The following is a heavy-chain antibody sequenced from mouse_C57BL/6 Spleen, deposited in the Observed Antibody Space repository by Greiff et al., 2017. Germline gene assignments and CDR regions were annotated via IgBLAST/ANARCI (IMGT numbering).Heavy chain of an antibody. V-gene: IGHV1-80*01. D-gene: IGHD3-2*02. CDR3: ARQGTAQAPFAY. Sequence: QVQLKQSGAELVKPGASVKISCKASGYAFSSYWMNWVKQRPGKGLEWIGQIYPGDGDTNYNGKFKGKATLTADKSSSTAYMQLSSLTSEDSAVYFCARQGTAQAPFAYWGQGTLVTVSA. CDR1: GYAFSSYW. J-gene: IGHJ3*01. CDR2: IYPGDGDT.